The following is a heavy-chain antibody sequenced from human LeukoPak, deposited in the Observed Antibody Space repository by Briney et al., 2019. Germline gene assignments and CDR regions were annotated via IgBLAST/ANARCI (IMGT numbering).Heavy chain of an antibody. CDR3: AREQDLYYYYYYYMDV. Sequence: SETLSLTCTVSGGSISGYYWSWIRQPAGKGLEWIGRIYTSGSTNYNPSLKSRVTMSVDTSKNQFSLKLSSVTAADTAVYYCAREQDLYYYYYYYMDVWGKGTTVTISS. CDR1: GGSISGYY. J-gene: IGHJ6*03. CDR2: IYTSGST. V-gene: IGHV4-4*07.